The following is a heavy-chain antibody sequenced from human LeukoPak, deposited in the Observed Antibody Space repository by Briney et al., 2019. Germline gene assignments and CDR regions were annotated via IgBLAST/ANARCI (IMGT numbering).Heavy chain of an antibody. Sequence: SETLSLTCTVSGGSISSYYWSWIRQPAGKGLEWIGRIYTSGSTNYNPSLKSRVTMSVDTSKNQFSLKLSSVTAADTAVYYCARAIMVRGVIPSHFDYWGQGTLVTVSS. CDR1: GGSISSYY. CDR2: IYTSGST. J-gene: IGHJ4*02. D-gene: IGHD3-10*01. V-gene: IGHV4-4*07. CDR3: ARAIMVRGVIPSHFDY.